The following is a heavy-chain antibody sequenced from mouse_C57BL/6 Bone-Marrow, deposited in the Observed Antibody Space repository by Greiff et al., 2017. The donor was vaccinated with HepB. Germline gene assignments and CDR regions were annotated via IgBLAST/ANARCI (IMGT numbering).Heavy chain of an antibody. CDR1: GFTFSSYA. CDR3: TRGLGPWFAY. J-gene: IGHJ3*01. CDR2: ISSGGDYI. V-gene: IGHV5-9-1*02. D-gene: IGHD4-1*01. Sequence: EVKVVESGEGLVKPGGSLKLSCAASGFTFSSYAMSWVRQTPEKRLEWVAYISSGGDYIYYADTVKGRFTISRDNARNTLYLQMSSLKSEDTAMYYCTRGLGPWFAYWGQGTLVTVSA.